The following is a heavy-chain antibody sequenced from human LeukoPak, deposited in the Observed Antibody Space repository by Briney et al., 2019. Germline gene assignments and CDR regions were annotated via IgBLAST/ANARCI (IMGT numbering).Heavy chain of an antibody. CDR1: GYTFTNYG. Sequence: ASVKVSCKASGYTFTNYGISWVRQAPGQGLEWMGWISAYNGNTKYAQKFQGRVSMTTDTSTRTAYMELRSLRSDDTDVYYCARAMSIAARLQTIFDYWGQGTLVTVSS. V-gene: IGHV1-18*01. J-gene: IGHJ4*02. CDR2: ISAYNGNT. CDR3: ARAMSIAARLQTIFDY. D-gene: IGHD6-6*01.